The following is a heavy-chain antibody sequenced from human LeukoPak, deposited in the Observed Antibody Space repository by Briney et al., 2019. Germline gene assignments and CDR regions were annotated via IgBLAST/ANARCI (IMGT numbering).Heavy chain of an antibody. D-gene: IGHD3-9*01. CDR3: ARAPYDISNDAFDI. J-gene: IGHJ3*02. CDR1: GFTVSSNF. V-gene: IGHV3-11*04. Sequence: GGSLRLSCAASGFTVSSNFMSWFRQAPGKGLEWVSYISSSGSTIYYADSVKGRFTISRDNAKNSLYLQMNSLRAEDTAVYYCARAPYDISNDAFDIWGQGTMVTVSS. CDR2: ISSSGSTI.